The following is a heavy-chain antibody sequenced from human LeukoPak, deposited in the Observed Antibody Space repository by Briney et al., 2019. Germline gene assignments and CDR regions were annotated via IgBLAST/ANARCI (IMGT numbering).Heavy chain of an antibody. CDR1: GYTFTSYY. D-gene: IGHD1-7*01. V-gene: IGHV1-46*01. CDR3: VRERDGGENYAALAFDI. CDR2: INPSGGST. J-gene: IGHJ3*02. Sequence: GASVKVSCKASGYTFTSYYMHWVRQAPGQGLEWMGIINPSGGSTSYAQKFQGRVTMTRDTSTSTVYMELSSLRSEDTAVYYCVRERDGGENYAALAFDIWGQGTMVTVSS.